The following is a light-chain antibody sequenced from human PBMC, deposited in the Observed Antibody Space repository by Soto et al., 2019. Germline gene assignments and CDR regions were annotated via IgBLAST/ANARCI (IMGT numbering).Light chain of an antibody. Sequence: SVLKQSPGTLSLSPGERATLSCRASQTGNNNYLAWYQHKSGQAPRLLIYGVYTRASGIPDRFSGSGSGTEFTLTITRLEPEDSAVYFCQHYGYSQWTFGQGTKV. CDR3: QHYGYSQWT. CDR2: GVY. V-gene: IGKV3-20*01. J-gene: IGKJ1*01. CDR1: QTGNNNY.